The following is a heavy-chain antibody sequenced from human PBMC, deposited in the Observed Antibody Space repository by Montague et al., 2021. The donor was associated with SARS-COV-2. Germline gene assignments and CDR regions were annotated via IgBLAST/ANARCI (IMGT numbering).Heavy chain of an antibody. CDR1: GFNFRICG. J-gene: IGHJ4*02. CDR2: IWFDGSNT. V-gene: IGHV3-33*01. D-gene: IGHD1-26*01. Sequence: SLRLSCAASGFNFRICGMHWVRQAPGKGLEWVAHIWFDGSNTYYADSVKGRFIISRDNSKKTLYLQLNSLRVDDTAVYYCARLSIVGATLDYWGQGTPVTVSS. CDR3: ARLSIVGATLDY.